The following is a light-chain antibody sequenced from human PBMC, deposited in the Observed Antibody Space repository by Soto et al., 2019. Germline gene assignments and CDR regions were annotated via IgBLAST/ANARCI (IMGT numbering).Light chain of an antibody. J-gene: IGKJ5*01. CDR3: QQRQYWPPIT. CDR2: DAS. V-gene: IGKV3-11*01. Sequence: ETMMTQSPDTLSLSPGERYTLPCRASLNVNSYLAWYQQKPGQAPRLLIYDASNRAAGIPARFSGSGSGTDFTLTISSLEPEDFAIYYCQQRQYWPPITFGQGTRLEIK. CDR1: LNVNSY.